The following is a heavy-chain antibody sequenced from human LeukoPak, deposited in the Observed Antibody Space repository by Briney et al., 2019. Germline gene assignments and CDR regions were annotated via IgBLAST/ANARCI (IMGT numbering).Heavy chain of an antibody. CDR2: INPNTGGP. V-gene: IGHV1-2*02. Sequence: ASVKVSCKASGYAFTDYYIHWVRQAPGLGLEWMGWINPNTGGPIYAQRFQGRVILTRDTSVTTVYMEVSSLTSDDTAVYYCARGPILGLDYWGQGTLVTVSP. D-gene: IGHD3-16*01. J-gene: IGHJ4*02. CDR3: ARGPILGLDY. CDR1: GYAFTDYY.